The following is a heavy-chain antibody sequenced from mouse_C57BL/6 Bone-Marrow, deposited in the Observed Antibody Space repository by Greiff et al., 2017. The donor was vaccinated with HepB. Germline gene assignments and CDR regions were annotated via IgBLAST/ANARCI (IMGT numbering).Heavy chain of an antibody. D-gene: IGHD1-1*01. CDR2: IDPSDSYT. J-gene: IGHJ1*03. CDR1: GYTFTSYW. CDR3: ARGATVVAFYWYFDV. Sequence: VQLQQPGAELVKPGASVKLSCKASGYTFTSYWMQWVKQRPGQGLEWIGEIDPSDSYTNYNQKFKGKATLTVDTSSSTAYMQLSSLTSEDSAVYYCARGATVVAFYWYFDVWGTGTTVTVSS. V-gene: IGHV1-50*01.